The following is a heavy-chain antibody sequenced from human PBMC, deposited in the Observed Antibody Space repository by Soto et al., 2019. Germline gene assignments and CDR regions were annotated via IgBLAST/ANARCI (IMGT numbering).Heavy chain of an antibody. Sequence: SVKVSCKASGRTFRSYANIWVRQAPGQGLEWMGGIIPNFGTENYAQKFQGRVTINADDSTRSAYMEQSSQSSEDTAVYYCARLSGYDDWGQGTLVTVSS. V-gene: IGHV1-69*13. CDR2: IIPNFGTE. CDR3: ARLSGYDD. D-gene: IGHD3-22*01. CDR1: GRTFRSYA. J-gene: IGHJ4*02.